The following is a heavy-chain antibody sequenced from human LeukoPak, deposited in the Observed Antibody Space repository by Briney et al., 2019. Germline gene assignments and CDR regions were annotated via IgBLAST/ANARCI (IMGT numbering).Heavy chain of an antibody. Sequence: PGGSLRLSCTASGFTFSSYAMSWVRQAPGKGLEWVSAFSGSGGSTYYADSVKGRFTISRDNSKNTLYLQMNSLRAEDTAVYYCAKTGVSYSSSPGGPFDIWGQGTMVTVSS. CDR3: AKTGVSYSSSPGGPFDI. CDR1: GFTFSSYA. D-gene: IGHD6-13*01. CDR2: FSGSGGST. J-gene: IGHJ3*02. V-gene: IGHV3-23*01.